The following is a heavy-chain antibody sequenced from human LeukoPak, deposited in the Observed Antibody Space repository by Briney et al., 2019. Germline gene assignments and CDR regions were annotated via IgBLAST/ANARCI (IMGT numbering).Heavy chain of an antibody. CDR2: INPNSGGT. D-gene: IGHD5-12*01. V-gene: IGHV1-2*02. Sequence: EASVTVSCKASGYTFTDYYIHWVRQAPGQGLEWMGWINPNSGGTKYAQKFQGRVTMTTDTSISTAYMEMSRLTSVDTAVYYCARDAHNGYEFHDWFDPWGQGALVTVSS. CDR3: ARDAHNGYEFHDWFDP. J-gene: IGHJ5*02. CDR1: GYTFTDYY.